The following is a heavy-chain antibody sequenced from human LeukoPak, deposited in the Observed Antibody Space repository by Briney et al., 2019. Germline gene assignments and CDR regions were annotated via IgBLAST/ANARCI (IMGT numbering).Heavy chain of an antibody. V-gene: IGHV3-30-3*01. Sequence: PGGSLRLSCTASGFTFSSYAMHWVRQAPGKGLEWVAVISYDGSNKYYADSVKGRFTISRDNSKNTLYLQMNSLRAEDTAVYHCARDQARGWYDYWGQGTLVTVSS. CDR3: ARDQARGWYDY. CDR2: ISYDGSNK. CDR1: GFTFSSYA. J-gene: IGHJ4*02. D-gene: IGHD6-19*01.